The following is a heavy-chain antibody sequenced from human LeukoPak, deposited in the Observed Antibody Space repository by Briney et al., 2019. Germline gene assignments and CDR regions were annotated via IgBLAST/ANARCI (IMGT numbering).Heavy chain of an antibody. CDR1: GFTFINAW. J-gene: IGHJ4*02. CDR2: IKGKIDGGTI. CDR3: TAGSPFDY. Sequence: PGGSLRLSCAASGFTFINAWMTWIRQAPGKGLEWVGRIKGKIDGGTIEYAAPVKGRFTISRDDSKSTVYLQMNSLKIEDTAMYYCTAGSPFDYWGQGTLGTVSS. V-gene: IGHV3-15*01.